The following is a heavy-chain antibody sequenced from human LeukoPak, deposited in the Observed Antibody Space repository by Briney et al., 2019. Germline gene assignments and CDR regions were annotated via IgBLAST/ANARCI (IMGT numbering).Heavy chain of an antibody. D-gene: IGHD2-15*01. J-gene: IGHJ4*02. CDR3: ASYCSAGSCRVSDGY. CDR1: GFSISGNH. V-gene: IGHV3-53*01. Sequence: RGSLRLSCAASGFSISGNHMSWVRQAAGKGLEWVSVIYSDSTTYYADSVKGRFTISRDNSKNTLYLQMKSLRAEDTAVYYCASYCSAGSCRVSDGYWGQGTLVTVSS. CDR2: IYSDSTT.